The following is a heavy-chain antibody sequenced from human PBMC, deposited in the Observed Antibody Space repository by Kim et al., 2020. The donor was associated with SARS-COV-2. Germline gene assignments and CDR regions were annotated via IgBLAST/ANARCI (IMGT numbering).Heavy chain of an antibody. CDR1: GGSFSGYY. D-gene: IGHD2-2*02. Sequence: SETLSLTCAVYGGSFSGYYWSWIRQPPGKGLEWIGEINHSGSTNYNPSLKSRVTISVDTSKNQFSLKLSSVTAADTAVYYCARETYCSSTSCYTSGSGYYYMDVSGKGTTVTVSS. J-gene: IGHJ6*03. V-gene: IGHV4-34*01. CDR2: INHSGST. CDR3: ARETYCSSTSCYTSGSGYYYMDV.